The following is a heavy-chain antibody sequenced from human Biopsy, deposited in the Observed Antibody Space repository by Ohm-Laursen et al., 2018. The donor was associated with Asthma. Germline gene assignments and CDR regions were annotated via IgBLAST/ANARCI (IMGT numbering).Heavy chain of an antibody. Sequence: ASAKASRKPSGYTFNSAGITSVRQAPGQGLGCMGWFSVYNGNTKVAQKLQDRVTMITDTSTSTAYMELRSLRSDDTAVYFCARAVDYSHYYGIDVWGQGTTVTVS. D-gene: IGHD3-10*01. CDR1: GYTFNSAG. CDR3: ARAVDYSHYYGIDV. V-gene: IGHV1-18*01. J-gene: IGHJ6*02. CDR2: FSVYNGNT.